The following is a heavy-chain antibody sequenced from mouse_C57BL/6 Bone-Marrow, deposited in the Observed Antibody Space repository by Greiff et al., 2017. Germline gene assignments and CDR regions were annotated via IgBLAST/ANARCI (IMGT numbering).Heavy chain of an antibody. J-gene: IGHJ4*01. CDR1: GYAFTNYL. D-gene: IGHD2-2*01. Sequence: VQLQQSGAELVRPGTSVKVSCKASGYAFTNYLIEWVKQRPGQGLEWIGVINPGSGGTNYNEKFKGKVTLTADKSSSTAYMHLSNLTSEDSAVYFCARFVVATGFDAMDYWGQGTSVTVSS. V-gene: IGHV1-54*01. CDR2: INPGSGGT. CDR3: ARFVVATGFDAMDY.